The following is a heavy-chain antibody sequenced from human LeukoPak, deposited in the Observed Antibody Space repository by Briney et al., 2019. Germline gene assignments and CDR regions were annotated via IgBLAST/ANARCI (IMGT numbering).Heavy chain of an antibody. Sequence: SETLSLTCGVYGGSFSGNYWSWIRQPPGKGLEWIGEIYHSGSSNYDPSLKSRVTISVDTSKNQFSLKLSSATAADTAVYYCARRRGYSSNWYVDYWGQGTLVTVSS. CDR2: IYHSGSS. J-gene: IGHJ4*02. D-gene: IGHD6-13*01. CDR3: ARRRGYSSNWYVDY. CDR1: GGSFSGNY. V-gene: IGHV4-34*01.